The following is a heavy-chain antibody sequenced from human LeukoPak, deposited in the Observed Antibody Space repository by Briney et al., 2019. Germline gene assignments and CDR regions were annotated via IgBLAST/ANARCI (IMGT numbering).Heavy chain of an antibody. D-gene: IGHD6-19*01. CDR1: GFTFSSYA. V-gene: IGHV3-30*04. Sequence: PPGGSLRLSCAASGFTFSSYAMHWVRQAPGKGLEWVAVISYDGSNKYYADSVKGRFTISRDNSKNTLYLQMNSLRAEDTAVYYCARDQIGSGWSSKDYWGQGTLVTVSS. CDR3: ARDQIGSGWSSKDY. CDR2: ISYDGSNK. J-gene: IGHJ4*02.